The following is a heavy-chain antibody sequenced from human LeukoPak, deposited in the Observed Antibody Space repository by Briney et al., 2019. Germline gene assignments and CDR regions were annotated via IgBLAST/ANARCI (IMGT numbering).Heavy chain of an antibody. CDR1: GYTFTSYD. J-gene: IGHJ6*03. CDR2: MNPNSGNT. Sequence: GASVKVSCKASGYTFTSYDINRVRQATGQGLEWMGWMNPNSGNTGYAQKFQGRVTMTRNTSISTAYMELSSLRSEDTAVYYCAIRYGSGEKHYYYYYMDVWGKGTTVTVSS. CDR3: AIRYGSGEKHYYYYYMDV. D-gene: IGHD3-10*01. V-gene: IGHV1-8*01.